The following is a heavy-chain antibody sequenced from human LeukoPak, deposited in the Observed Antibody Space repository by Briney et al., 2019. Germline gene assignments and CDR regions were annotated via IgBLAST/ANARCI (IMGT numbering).Heavy chain of an antibody. CDR1: GFTFSSYA. CDR2: ISYDGSNK. CDR3: ARGEDRSGYYTRFGAFDI. V-gene: IGHV3-30*01. J-gene: IGHJ3*02. Sequence: GGSLRLSCAASGFTFSSYAMHWVRQAPGKGLEWVAVISYDGSNKYYADSVKGRFTISRDNSKNTLYLQMNSLRAEDTAVYYCARGEDRSGYYTRFGAFDIWGQGTMVTVSS. D-gene: IGHD3-22*01.